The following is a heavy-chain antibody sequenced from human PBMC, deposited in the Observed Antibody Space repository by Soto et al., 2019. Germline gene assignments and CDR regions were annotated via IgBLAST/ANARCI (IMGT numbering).Heavy chain of an antibody. CDR3: ALRSMAVVPEY. CDR1: GDSISSYY. V-gene: IGHV4-59*01. D-gene: IGHD3-22*01. J-gene: IGHJ4*02. Sequence: QVQLQESGPGLVKPSETLSLTCAVSGDSISSYYCMWIRQPPGKGLESIGYLYYGRSANYNPSLKSRVTLSVDTSTNQCSLTLSSMTAADTTVYYFALRSMAVVPEYWGQGTLVTVSS. CDR2: LYYGRSA.